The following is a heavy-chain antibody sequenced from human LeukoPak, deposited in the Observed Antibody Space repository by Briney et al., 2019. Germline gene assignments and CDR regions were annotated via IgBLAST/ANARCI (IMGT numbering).Heavy chain of an antibody. J-gene: IGHJ4*02. V-gene: IGHV3-33*01. D-gene: IGHD2-8*01. CDR2: IWYDGSNK. CDR3: ARDLMEESFDY. CDR1: GFTFSSYG. Sequence: GGSLRFSCAASGFTFSSYGMHWVRQAPGKGLEWVAVIWYDGSNKYYADSVKGRFTISRDNSKNTLYLQMNSLRAEDTAVYYCARDLMEESFDYWGQGTLVTVSS.